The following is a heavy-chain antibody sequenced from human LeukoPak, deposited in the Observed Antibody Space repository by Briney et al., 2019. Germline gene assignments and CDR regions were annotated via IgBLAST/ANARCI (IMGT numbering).Heavy chain of an antibody. CDR3: SREYSSVLHWFDP. CDR1: GGSNSNYY. J-gene: IGHJ5*02. D-gene: IGHD5-18*01. Sequence: PSDTVPLTCTVSGGSNSNYYWIWIRQPPGTGLEWIGFIYHNGSNNYNPPHTSRVTITVDTSKNQFALTLSSLTAADTAVYYCSREYSSVLHWFDPWGQGTLVTVSS. V-gene: IGHV4-59*07. CDR2: IYHNGSN.